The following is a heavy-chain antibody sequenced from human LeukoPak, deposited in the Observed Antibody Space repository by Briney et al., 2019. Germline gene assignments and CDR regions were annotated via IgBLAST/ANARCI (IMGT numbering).Heavy chain of an antibody. CDR2: ISGSGGSA. J-gene: IGHJ4*02. V-gene: IGHV3-23*01. Sequence: GGSLRLSCAASGFTFSSYAMSWVRQAPGKGLEWVSGISGSGGSAYYADSVKGRFTISRDNSKNTLYLEMNGLRAEDTAVYYCAKDIRMDPYWGQGTLATVSS. CDR3: AKDIRMDPY. D-gene: IGHD1-14*01. CDR1: GFTFSSYA.